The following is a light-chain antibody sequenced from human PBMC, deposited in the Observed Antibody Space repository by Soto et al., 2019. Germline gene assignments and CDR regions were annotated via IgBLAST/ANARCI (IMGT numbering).Light chain of an antibody. J-gene: IGKJ3*01. Sequence: EIVLTQSPGTLSLSPGERATLSCRASQSVSCSYLAWYQQKPGQAPRLLIYGASSRAPGIPDRFSARGSGTDYTLTISRLEPEDFSVYYCQQYGSSPRFTFGPGTKVDIK. CDR3: QQYGSSPRFT. V-gene: IGKV3-20*01. CDR2: GAS. CDR1: QSVSCSY.